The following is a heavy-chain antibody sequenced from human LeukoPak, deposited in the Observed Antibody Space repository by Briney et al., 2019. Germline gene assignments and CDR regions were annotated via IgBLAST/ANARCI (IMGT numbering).Heavy chain of an antibody. CDR3: ARRGTSRSSYYFDY. V-gene: IGHV4-39*01. CDR1: GGSISSSNYY. J-gene: IGHJ4*02. CDR2: FYYSGST. Sequence: SETLSLTCTVSGGSISSSNYYWGWIRQPPGKGLEWIGSFYYSGSTYYNPSLKSRVTISLDTSKNQFSLRLSSVTAADTAVYYCARRGTSRSSYYFDYWGQGTLVTVSS.